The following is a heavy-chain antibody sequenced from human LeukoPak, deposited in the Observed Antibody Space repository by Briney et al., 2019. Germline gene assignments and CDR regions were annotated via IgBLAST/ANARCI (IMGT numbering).Heavy chain of an antibody. V-gene: IGHV4-59*01. Sequence: SETLSPTCTVSGGSISSYYWSWIRQPPGKRLEWIGYIYYSGSTNYNPSLKSRVTISVDTSKNQFSLKLSSVTAADTAVYYCARGVEMADYWGQGTLVTVSS. J-gene: IGHJ4*02. D-gene: IGHD5-24*01. CDR2: IYYSGST. CDR1: GGSISSYY. CDR3: ARGVEMADY.